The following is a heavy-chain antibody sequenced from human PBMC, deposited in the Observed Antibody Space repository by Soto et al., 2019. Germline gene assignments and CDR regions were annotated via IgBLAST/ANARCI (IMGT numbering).Heavy chain of an antibody. CDR2: IIPILGIA. CDR3: ARTASGFYYYYSGMDV. Sequence: QVQLVQSGAEVKKPGSSVKVSCKASGGTFSSYTISWVRQAPGQGLEWMGRIIPILGIANYAQKFQGRVTITADKSTRTAYMGLSSLRSEATAVYYCARTASGFYYYYSGMDVWAKGPRSPSP. J-gene: IGHJ6*02. V-gene: IGHV1-69*02. D-gene: IGHD5-18*01. CDR1: GGTFSSYT.